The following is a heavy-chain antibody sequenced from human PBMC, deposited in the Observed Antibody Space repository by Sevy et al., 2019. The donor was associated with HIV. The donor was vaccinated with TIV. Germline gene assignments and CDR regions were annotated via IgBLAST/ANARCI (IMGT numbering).Heavy chain of an antibody. Sequence: GGSLRLSCAASGFTFSSYWMSWIRQAPGKGLEWVAYIKHDGSEKYYVDSVKGRFTISRDNAKNSLYLQMNSLRAEDTAVVYCARDGPLWFGELDAFDIWGQWTMVTVSS. J-gene: IGHJ3*02. CDR1: GFTFSSYW. CDR2: IKHDGSEK. D-gene: IGHD3-10*01. V-gene: IGHV3-7*01. CDR3: ARDGPLWFGELDAFDI.